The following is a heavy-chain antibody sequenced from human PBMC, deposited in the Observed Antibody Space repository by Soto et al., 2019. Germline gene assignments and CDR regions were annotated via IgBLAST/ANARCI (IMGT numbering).Heavy chain of an antibody. D-gene: IGHD4-4*01. Sequence: QVQLVESGGGEVQPGRSLRLSCAASGFTFSDFGMHWVRQSPGKGLEWVAVISFEGSNKYFAESVKGRFTISRDDSKNTVYLHMNSLRPEDTAVYFCARDLTDYNYEYKFGFWGQGTLVTISS. J-gene: IGHJ4*02. CDR3: ARDLTDYNYEYKFGF. CDR2: ISFEGSNK. V-gene: IGHV3-30*03. CDR1: GFTFSDFG.